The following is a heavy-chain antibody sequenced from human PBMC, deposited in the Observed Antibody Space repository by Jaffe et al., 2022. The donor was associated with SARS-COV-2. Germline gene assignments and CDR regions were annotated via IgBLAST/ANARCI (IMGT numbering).Heavy chain of an antibody. CDR1: GFTFRYYA. Sequence: QVQLVESGGGVVQPGRSLTLSCAASGFTFRYYAMHWVRQSPAKGLEWVAVISDDGTNKYKADSVKGRFFISRDNSKNTLSLEMSSLRPDDTAVYFCAKAVMGIPYYYHMDLWGKGTTVTVSS. CDR3: AKAVMGIPYYYHMDL. CDR2: ISDDGTNK. V-gene: IGHV3-30*04. D-gene: IGHD7-27*01. J-gene: IGHJ6*03.